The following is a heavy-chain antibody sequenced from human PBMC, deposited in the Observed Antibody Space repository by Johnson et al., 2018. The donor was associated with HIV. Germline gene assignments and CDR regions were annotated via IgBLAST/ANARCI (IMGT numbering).Heavy chain of an antibody. V-gene: IGHV3-74*03. CDR2: ISGDGSGT. CDR1: GFTISTFW. CDR3: VREGPSERAGFDI. J-gene: IGHJ3*02. Sequence: VQLVESGGALVQPGGSLRLSCEVSGFTISTFWMHWVRQVPGKGLMWVSRISGDGSGTTYADSVKGRFTISRDNAKNTLYLQINSLRAEDTAVYFCVREGPSERAGFDIWGQVTMVIVSS.